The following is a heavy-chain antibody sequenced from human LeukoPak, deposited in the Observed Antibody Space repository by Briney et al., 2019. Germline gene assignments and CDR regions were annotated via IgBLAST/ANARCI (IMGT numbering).Heavy chain of an antibody. CDR2: ISGSSSPI. D-gene: IGHD5-12*01. J-gene: IGHJ4*02. CDR1: GFIFSSYS. Sequence: PGGSLTLSCAASGFIFSSYSMNWVRQAPGKGPEWVSSISGSSSPIYYADSVKGRFTVSRDNARNSLYLQMNSLRVEDTAVYYCAREYSGYVPDYWGQGTLVTVSS. CDR3: AREYSGYVPDY. V-gene: IGHV3-21*01.